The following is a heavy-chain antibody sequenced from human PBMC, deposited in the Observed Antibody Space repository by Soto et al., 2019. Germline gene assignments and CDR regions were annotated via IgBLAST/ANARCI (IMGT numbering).Heavy chain of an antibody. V-gene: IGHV1-46*01. CDR1: GYRFTAYY. Sequence: QVQLVQSGAGVQKPGASVKVSCEASGYRFTAYYMHWVRQAPGQGLEWMAIINPSSGVANYAQRFQGRFAMTRDTSTSTFYMELSRLRSEDTAVYYCARSPPLRECPGGDCSHFDYWGQGTLVTVS. CDR3: ARSPPLRECPGGDCSHFDY. J-gene: IGHJ4*02. D-gene: IGHD2-21*02. CDR2: INPSSGVA.